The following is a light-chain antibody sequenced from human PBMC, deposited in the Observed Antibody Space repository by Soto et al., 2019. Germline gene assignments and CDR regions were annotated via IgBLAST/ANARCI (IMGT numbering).Light chain of an antibody. V-gene: IGKV3-20*01. J-gene: IGKJ4*01. CDR3: QQYASSLALT. Sequence: EIVLTQSPGTLSLSPVERATLSCMASQTISSTFLAWYQQKPGQAPRLLIYGASSRATGIPDRFSGRGSGTDFTLTISRLEPEDFAVYYCQQYASSLALTFGGGTKVDIK. CDR1: QTISSTF. CDR2: GAS.